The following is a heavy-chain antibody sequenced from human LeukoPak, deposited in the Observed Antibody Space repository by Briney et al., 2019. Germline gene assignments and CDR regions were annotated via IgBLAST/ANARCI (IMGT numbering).Heavy chain of an antibody. Sequence: PGGSLRLSCAASGFTFSTYGMHWVRQAPGKGPEWVAVIWYDGSNKYYADSVKGRFTISRDNSKNTLYLQMNSLRAEDTAVYYCARGYCSSTSCYMSYYFYYMDVWGKGTTVTVSS. CDR3: ARGYCSSTSCYMSYYFYYMDV. CDR1: GFTFSTYG. J-gene: IGHJ6*03. CDR2: IWYDGSNK. D-gene: IGHD2-2*02. V-gene: IGHV3-33*01.